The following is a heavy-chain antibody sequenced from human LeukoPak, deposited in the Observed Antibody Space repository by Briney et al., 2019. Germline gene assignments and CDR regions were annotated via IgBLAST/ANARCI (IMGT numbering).Heavy chain of an antibody. D-gene: IGHD4-17*01. V-gene: IGHV3-9*01. Sequence: GGSLRLSCAASGFTFSSYAMHWVRQVPGKGLEWVSSISWNSGSTGYADSVKGRFTISRDNAKNSLYLQMNSLRAEDTALYYCAKDMTTVTTSGSDYWGQGTLVTVSS. J-gene: IGHJ4*02. CDR1: GFTFSSYA. CDR3: AKDMTTVTTSGSDY. CDR2: ISWNSGST.